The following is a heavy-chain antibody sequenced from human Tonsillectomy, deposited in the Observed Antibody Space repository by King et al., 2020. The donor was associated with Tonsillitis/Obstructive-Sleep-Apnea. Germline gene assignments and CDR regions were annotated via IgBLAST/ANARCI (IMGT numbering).Heavy chain of an antibody. V-gene: IGHV3-11*05. CDR3: ARGLLNCSSTSCYGHYYYMDV. J-gene: IGHJ6*03. CDR2: ISSSSSYT. CDR1: GFTFSDYY. D-gene: IGHD2-2*01. Sequence: VQLVESGGGLVKPGGSLRLSCAASGFTFSDYYMSWIRQAPGKGLEWVSYISSSSSYTNYADSVKGRFTISRDNAKNSLYLQMNSLRAEDTAVYYCARGLLNCSSTSCYGHYYYMDVWGKGTTVTVSS.